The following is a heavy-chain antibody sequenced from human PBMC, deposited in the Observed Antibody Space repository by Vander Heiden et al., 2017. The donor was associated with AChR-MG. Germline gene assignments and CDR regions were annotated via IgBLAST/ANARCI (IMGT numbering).Heavy chain of an antibody. CDR3: AKDHSSRYSPGSYHYYYMDV. Sequence: EVQLVESGGGLVQLGRSLRLSRAAPGSTLDEYAMHGVRQAPGKGLEWVSGISWNSGSIGYADSVKGRFTISRDNAKNSLYLQMNSLRAEDTALYYCAKDHSSRYSPGSYHYYYMDVWGKGTTVTVSS. CDR1: GSTLDEYA. CDR2: ISWNSGSI. J-gene: IGHJ6*03. V-gene: IGHV3-9*01. D-gene: IGHD2-15*01.